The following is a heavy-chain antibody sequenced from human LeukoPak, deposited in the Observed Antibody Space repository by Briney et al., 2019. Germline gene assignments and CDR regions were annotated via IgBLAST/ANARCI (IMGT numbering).Heavy chain of an antibody. V-gene: IGHV3-21*01. Sequence: GGSLRLSCAASGFTLSTYTMNWARQAPGKGLEWVSSISSSGTYIYYADSVKGRFTISRDNARNSLYLQLNSLRAEDTAVYYCARTWNRGFDYWGQGTLVTVSS. CDR3: ARTWNRGFDY. CDR1: GFTLSTYT. J-gene: IGHJ4*02. CDR2: ISSSGTYI. D-gene: IGHD1/OR15-1a*01.